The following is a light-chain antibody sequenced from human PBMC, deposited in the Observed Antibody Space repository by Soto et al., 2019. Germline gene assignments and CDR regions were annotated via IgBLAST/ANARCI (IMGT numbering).Light chain of an antibody. CDR3: QQYNSYPWT. V-gene: IGKV1-5*03. Sequence: DVQLAQSLSTLSAYLGDRATTTWRASESVDSCLAWYQQKPGKAPKFLIYKVSSLESGVPSRFSGSGSGTEFTLTISSLQPDDFATYYCQQYNSYPWTFGQGTKVDI. CDR2: KVS. J-gene: IGKJ1*01. CDR1: ESVDSC.